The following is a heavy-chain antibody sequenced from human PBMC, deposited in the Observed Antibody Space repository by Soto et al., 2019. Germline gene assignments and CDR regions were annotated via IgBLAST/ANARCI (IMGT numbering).Heavy chain of an antibody. D-gene: IGHD2-2*01. CDR2: INHSGST. J-gene: IGHJ5*02. CDR1: GGSISSSSYY. V-gene: IGHV4-39*07. CDR3: ARGEPLDCSSTSCYSFWFDP. Sequence: ASETLSLTCTVSGGSISSSSYYWSWIRQPPGKGLEWIGEINHSGSTNYNPSLKSRVTISVDTSKNQFSLKLSSVTAADTAVYYCARGEPLDCSSTSCYSFWFDPWGQGTLVTVSS.